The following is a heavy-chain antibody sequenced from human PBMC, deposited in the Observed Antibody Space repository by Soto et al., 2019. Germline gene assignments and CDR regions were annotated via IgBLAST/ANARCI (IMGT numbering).Heavy chain of an antibody. D-gene: IGHD6-19*01. Sequence: QVQLVQSGAEVKKPGASVKVSCKASGYTFTSYYMHWVRQAPGQGLEWMGIINPSGGSTSYAQKFQGRVTMTRDTSTSTVYMELSSLRSEDTAVYYSARAGIAVAGLVGYYYGMDLWGQWTPVTVSS. J-gene: IGHJ6*02. CDR2: INPSGGST. CDR3: ARAGIAVAGLVGYYYGMDL. CDR1: GYTFTSYY. V-gene: IGHV1-46*03.